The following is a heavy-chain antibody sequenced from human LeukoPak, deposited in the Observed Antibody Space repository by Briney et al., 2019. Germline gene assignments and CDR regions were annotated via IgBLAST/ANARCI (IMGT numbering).Heavy chain of an antibody. CDR2: INSDGSST. D-gene: IGHD5-24*01. V-gene: IGHV3-74*01. CDR1: GFTVSSNY. CDR3: ARGDGYNFNWFDP. J-gene: IGHJ5*02. Sequence: GGSLRLSCAASGFTVSSNYMSWVRQAPGKGLVWVSRINSDGSSTSYADSVKGRFTISRDNAKNTLYLQMNSLRAEDTAVYYCARGDGYNFNWFDPWGQGTLVTVSS.